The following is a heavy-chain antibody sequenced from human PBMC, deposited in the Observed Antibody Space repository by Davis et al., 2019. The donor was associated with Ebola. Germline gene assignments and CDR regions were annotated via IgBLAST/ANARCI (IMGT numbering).Heavy chain of an antibody. D-gene: IGHD6-13*01. Sequence: ASVKVSCKASGYTFTSYYMHWVRQAPGQGLEWMGIINPSGGSTSYAQKFQGRVTMTRDTSTSTVYMELSSLRSEDTAVYYRARDPVYIAAAGGYFDYWGQGTLVTVSS. CDR3: ARDPVYIAAAGGYFDY. J-gene: IGHJ4*02. V-gene: IGHV1-46*01. CDR2: INPSGGST. CDR1: GYTFTSYY.